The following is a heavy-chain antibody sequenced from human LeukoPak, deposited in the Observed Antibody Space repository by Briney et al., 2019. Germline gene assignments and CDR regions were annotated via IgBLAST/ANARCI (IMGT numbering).Heavy chain of an antibody. CDR3: ARDYDFWSGYLDY. V-gene: IGHV3-33*01. D-gene: IGHD3-3*01. J-gene: IGHJ4*02. Sequence: GRSLRLSCAASGFTFSSYGMHWVRQAPGKGLEWVAVIWYDGSNKYYADSVKGRFTISRDNSKNTLYLQMNSLRAGDTAVYYCARDYDFWSGYLDYWGQGTLVTVSS. CDR2: IWYDGSNK. CDR1: GFTFSSYG.